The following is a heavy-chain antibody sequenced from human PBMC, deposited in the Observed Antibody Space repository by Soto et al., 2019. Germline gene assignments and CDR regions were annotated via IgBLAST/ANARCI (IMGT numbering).Heavy chain of an antibody. CDR1: GDSVANKGAT. CDR3: ARDPPDFNSGFDY. J-gene: IGHJ4*02. V-gene: IGHV6-1*01. D-gene: IGHD6-19*01. Sequence: SQTLSLTCAISGDSVANKGATWNWIRQSPSRGLEWLGRAYYTSQWRYDYETSVRSRISINPDTSKNQFSLQLNSVTPEDTAVYYCARDPPDFNSGFDYWGQGILVTVSS. CDR2: AYYTSQWRY.